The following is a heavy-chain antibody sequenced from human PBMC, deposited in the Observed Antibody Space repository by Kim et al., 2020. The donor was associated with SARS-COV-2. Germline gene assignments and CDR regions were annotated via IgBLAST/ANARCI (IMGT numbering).Heavy chain of an antibody. D-gene: IGHD1-26*01. J-gene: IGHJ4*02. CDR2: ISGSGGST. CDR3: AKDHRGSYSYY. Sequence: GGSLRLSCAASGFTFSSYAMSRVRQAPGKGLEWVSAISGSGGSTYYADSVKGRFTISRDNSKNTLYLQMNSLRAEDTAVYYCAKDHRGSYSYYWGQGTLVTVSS. CDR1: GFTFSSYA. V-gene: IGHV3-23*01.